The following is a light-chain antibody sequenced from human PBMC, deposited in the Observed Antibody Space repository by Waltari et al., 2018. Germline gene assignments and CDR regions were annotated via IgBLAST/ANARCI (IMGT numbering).Light chain of an antibody. J-gene: IGKJ1*01. Sequence: IQMTQSPSTLSTSVGDRVTITCRASQSISCWLAWYQQKPGKAPNLLIHKASSWESGVPSRFSGSGSVKEFTLTISSLQPDDFATYYCLQYNFYWTFGQGTKVEIK. CDR3: LQYNFYWT. CDR1: QSISCW. CDR2: KAS. V-gene: IGKV1-5*03.